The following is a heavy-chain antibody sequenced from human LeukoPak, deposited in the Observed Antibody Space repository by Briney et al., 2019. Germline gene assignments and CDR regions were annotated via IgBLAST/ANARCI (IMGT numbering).Heavy chain of an antibody. V-gene: IGHV3-7*01. CDR1: GFIFSDYW. J-gene: IGHJ4*02. D-gene: IGHD1-7*01. Sequence: GGSLRLSCAASGFIFSDYWMTWVRQAPGKGLEWVAHIKQDGGEKYFVDSVKGRFTISRDNAKNLAYLQMSSLRAEDTAVYYCARGWNYAFRFDNWGQGTLVTVST. CDR3: ARGWNYAFRFDN. CDR2: IKQDGGEK.